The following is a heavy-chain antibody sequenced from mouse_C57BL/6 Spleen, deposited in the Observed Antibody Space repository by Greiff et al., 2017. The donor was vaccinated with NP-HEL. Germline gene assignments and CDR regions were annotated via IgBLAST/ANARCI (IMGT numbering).Heavy chain of an antibody. CDR1: GYAFSSSW. CDR3: ARGTTAHFDY. D-gene: IGHD1-2*01. Sequence: QVQLQQSGPELVKPGASVKISCKASGYAFSSSWMNWVKQRPGKGLEWIGRIYPGDGDTNYNGKFKGKATLTADKSSSTAYMQLSSLTSEDSAVYFCARGTTAHFDYWGQGTTLTVSS. V-gene: IGHV1-82*01. CDR2: IYPGDGDT. J-gene: IGHJ2*01.